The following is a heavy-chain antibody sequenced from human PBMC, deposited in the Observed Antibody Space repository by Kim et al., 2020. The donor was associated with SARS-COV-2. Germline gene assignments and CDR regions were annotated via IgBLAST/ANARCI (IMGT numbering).Heavy chain of an antibody. J-gene: IGHJ6*02. D-gene: IGHD3-9*01. CDR2: ISYDGSNK. V-gene: IGHV3-33*05. CDR1: GFTFSSYG. Sequence: GGSLRLSCAASGFTFSSYGMHWVRQAPGKGLEWVAVISYDGSNKYYADSVKGRFTISRDNSKNTLYLQMNSLRAEDTAVYYCARYHHYYDIFTGYTAGFQYYNYYGMDVWGQGNPVTVYS. CDR3: ARYHHYYDIFTGYTAGFQYYNYYGMDV.